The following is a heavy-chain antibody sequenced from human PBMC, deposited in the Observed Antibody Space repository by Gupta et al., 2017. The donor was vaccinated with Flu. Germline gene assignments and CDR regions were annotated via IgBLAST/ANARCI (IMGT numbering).Heavy chain of an antibody. D-gene: IGHD4-11*01. CDR3: AGVWMVDDSNYAPAL. V-gene: IGHV4-59*01. Sequence: QVQLQESGPGLVKPSEPLSLTCPVPGASIRSYYWSCIRQPQGKGLEYIGRIGYNGTTDYKAALRRRVTISLDTSKSQLSLKLGAVTAADTAVYFCAGVWMVDDSNYAPALWGPGTLVIVSS. J-gene: IGHJ4*02. CDR1: GASIRSYY. CDR2: IGYNGTT.